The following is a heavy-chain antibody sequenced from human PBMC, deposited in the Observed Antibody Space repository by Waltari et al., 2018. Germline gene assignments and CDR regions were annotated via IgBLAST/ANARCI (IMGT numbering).Heavy chain of an antibody. J-gene: IGHJ4*02. CDR3: ATNVWLPNLNFDS. CDR2: INPGNGNT. CDR1: GYTFTTFA. D-gene: IGHD3-22*01. V-gene: IGHV1-3*01. Sequence: HVQLLQSGAEVKEPGASVKVSCNASGYTFTTFAMHWLRQAPGQGLEWMGWINPGNGNTKYSQKFQARVTITRDTFASTVYMDLRSLTSEDTAVYFCATNVWLPNLNFDSWGQGTLVTVSS.